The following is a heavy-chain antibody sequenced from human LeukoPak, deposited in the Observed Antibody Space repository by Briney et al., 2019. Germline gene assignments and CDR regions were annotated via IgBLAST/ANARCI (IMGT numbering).Heavy chain of an antibody. J-gene: IGHJ4*02. D-gene: IGHD5-18*01. CDR2: ISGSGGST. CDR1: GFTFSSYA. Sequence: GGSLRLSCAASGFTFSSYAMSWVRQAPGKGLEWVSAISGSGGSTYYADSVKGRFTISRDNSKNTLYLQMNSLRAEDTAIYYCAGRGYSYGPPRDYWGQGTLVTVSS. V-gene: IGHV3-23*01. CDR3: AGRGYSYGPPRDY.